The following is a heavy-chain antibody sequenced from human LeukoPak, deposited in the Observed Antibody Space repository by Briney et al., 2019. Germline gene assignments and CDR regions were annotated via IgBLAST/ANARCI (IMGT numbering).Heavy chain of an antibody. CDR2: IYTSGST. V-gene: IGHV4-61*02. CDR3: ARIAMVAATQWFDP. J-gene: IGHJ5*02. CDR1: GGSISSGSYY. Sequence: TSSETLSLTCTVSGGSISSGSYYWSWIRQPAGKGLEWIGRIYTSGSTNYNPSLKSRVTISVDTSKNRFSLKLGSVTAADTAVYYCARIAMVAATQWFDPWGQGTLVTVSS. D-gene: IGHD2-15*01.